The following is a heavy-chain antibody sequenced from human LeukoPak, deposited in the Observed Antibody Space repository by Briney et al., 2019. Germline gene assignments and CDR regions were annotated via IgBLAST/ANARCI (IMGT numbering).Heavy chain of an antibody. CDR3: AKGPLRGTAAAIDY. D-gene: IGHD2-2*01. Sequence: GGSLRLSCAASGFTFNNYGMHWVRRAPGKGLEWVAVISYDGRNKHYPDSVKGRFTISRDISTDTLWLQMDSLRTEDTAVYYCAKGPLRGTAAAIDYWGQGTLVTVSS. CDR1: GFTFNNYG. V-gene: IGHV3-30*18. CDR2: ISYDGRNK. J-gene: IGHJ4*02.